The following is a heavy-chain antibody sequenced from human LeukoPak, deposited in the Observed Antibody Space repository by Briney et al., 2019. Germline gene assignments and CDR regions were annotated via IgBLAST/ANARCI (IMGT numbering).Heavy chain of an antibody. CDR3: ARLGKTYYMDV. CDR2: LYHSGAA. J-gene: IGHJ6*03. Sequence: PSETLSLTCTVSGDSIINYYWTWIRQTPGKGLEWIGNLYHSGAADYNPSLKTRVTTSVDTSKDQFSLSLRSSTAADTAVYFCARLGKTYYMDVWGTGNPVTVSS. V-gene: IGHV4-59*08. CDR1: GDSIINYY. D-gene: IGHD1/OR15-1a*01.